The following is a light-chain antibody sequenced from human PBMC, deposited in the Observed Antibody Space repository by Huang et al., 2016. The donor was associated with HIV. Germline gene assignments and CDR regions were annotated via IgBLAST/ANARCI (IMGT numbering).Light chain of an antibody. J-gene: IGKJ1*01. CDR2: GAS. V-gene: IGKV3-20*01. CDR3: QQYGTSPWT. CDR1: QSVSSSY. Sequence: ELVLTQSPGTLSLSPGERATLSCRASQSVSSSYLAWYQEKPGQAPRLLIYGASSRATGIPDRFSGSGSGTDFTLTISRLEPEDVAVYYCQQYGTSPWTFGQGTKVEIK.